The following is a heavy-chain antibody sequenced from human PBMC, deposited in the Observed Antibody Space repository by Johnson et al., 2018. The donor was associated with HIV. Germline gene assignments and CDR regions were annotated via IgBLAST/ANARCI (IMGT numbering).Heavy chain of an antibody. V-gene: IGHV3-30*03. CDR1: GSTFSDYY. D-gene: IGHD2/OR15-2a*01. CDR2: ISYDGSNK. Sequence: QVQLVESGGGLVKPGGSLRLSCAASGSTFSDYYMSWVRQAPGKGLEWVAVISYDGSNKYYADSVKGRFTISRDNSKNTLYLQMNGLRAGDTAVYYCARDRSKGGAFDIWGQGTMVTVSS. J-gene: IGHJ3*02. CDR3: ARDRSKGGAFDI.